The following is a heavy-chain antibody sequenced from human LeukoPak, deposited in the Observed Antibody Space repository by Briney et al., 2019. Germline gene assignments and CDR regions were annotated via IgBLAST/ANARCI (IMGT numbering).Heavy chain of an antibody. J-gene: IGHJ4*02. V-gene: IGHV3-48*03. Sequence: PGGSLRLSCAASGFTFSNYEMNGVRQAPGKGLEWVSYISSSGSSIYYADSVQGRFTISRDNAKNSLYLQMNSLRAEDTAVYFCARDLAITGTTLGGPDYWGQGTLVTVSS. D-gene: IGHD1-7*01. CDR2: ISSSGSSI. CDR1: GFTFSNYE. CDR3: ARDLAITGTTLGGPDY.